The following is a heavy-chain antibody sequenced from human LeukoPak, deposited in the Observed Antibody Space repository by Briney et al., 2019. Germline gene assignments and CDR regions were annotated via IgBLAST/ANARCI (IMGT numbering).Heavy chain of an antibody. Sequence: GASVKVSCKTSGYTFTGYYLHWVRQAPGQRPEWMGRIDPDSGGTHYGQKFQGRVTVTRDTSITTVYMELSGLTSDDTAVYYCARVPGPYTTSSFDFWGQGTLVTVSS. CDR1: GYTFTGYY. D-gene: IGHD2-2*02. V-gene: IGHV1-2*02. CDR3: ARVPGPYTTSSFDF. CDR2: IDPDSGGT. J-gene: IGHJ4*02.